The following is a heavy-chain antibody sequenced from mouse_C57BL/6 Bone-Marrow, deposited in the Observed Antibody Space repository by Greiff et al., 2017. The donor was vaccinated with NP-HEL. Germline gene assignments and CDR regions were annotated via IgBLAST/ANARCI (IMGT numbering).Heavy chain of an antibody. J-gene: IGHJ2*01. CDR2: IYPRSGNT. Sequence: QVQLKQSGAELARPGASVKLSCKASGYTFTSYGISWVKQRTGQGLEWIGEIYPRSGNTYYNEKFKGKATLTADKSSSTAYMELRSLTSEDSAVYFCARSVGYYLWRYYFDYWGQGTTLTVSS. CDR1: GYTFTSYG. V-gene: IGHV1-81*01. CDR3: ARSVGYYLWRYYFDY. D-gene: IGHD2-3*01.